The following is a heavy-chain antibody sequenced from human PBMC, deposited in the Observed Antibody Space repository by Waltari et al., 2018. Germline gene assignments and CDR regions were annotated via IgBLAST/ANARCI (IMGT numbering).Heavy chain of an antibody. CDR1: GGSISSGGYS. J-gene: IGHJ5*02. CDR2: IYHSGST. CDR3: ARALVDNYGDYGWFDP. D-gene: IGHD4-17*01. V-gene: IGHV4-30-2*01. Sequence: QLQLQESGSGLVKPSQTLSLTCAVSGGSISSGGYSWSWIRQPPGKGLEWIGYIYHSGSTYYNPSLKSRVTISVDRSKNQFSLKLSSVTAADTAVYYCARALVDNYGDYGWFDPWGQGTLVTVSS.